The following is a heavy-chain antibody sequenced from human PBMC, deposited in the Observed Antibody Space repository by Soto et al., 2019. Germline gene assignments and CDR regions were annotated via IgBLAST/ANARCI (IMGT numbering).Heavy chain of an antibody. V-gene: IGHV3-23*01. J-gene: IGHJ6*03. CDR2: ISGRGGST. CDR3: AKDSQPFYGDYPLEYYYMDV. D-gene: IGHD4-17*01. Sequence: GGSLRLSCAASGFTFSSYAMSWVRQAPGKGLEWVSAISGRGGSTYYADSVKGRFTISRDNSKNTLYLQMNSLRAEDTAVYYCAKDSQPFYGDYPLEYYYMDVWGKGTTVTVSS. CDR1: GFTFSSYA.